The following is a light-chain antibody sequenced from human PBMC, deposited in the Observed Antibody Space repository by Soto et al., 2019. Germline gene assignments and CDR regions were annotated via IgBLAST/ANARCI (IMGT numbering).Light chain of an antibody. CDR2: EGS. CDR1: SSDVGSYNL. J-gene: IGLJ1*01. CDR3: CSYAGFSTLYV. V-gene: IGLV2-23*01. Sequence: QSVLTQPASVSGSPGQSITISWTGTSSDVGSYNLVSWYQQHPGKAPKLMIYEGSKRPSGVSNRFSGSKSGNTASLTISGLQAEDEADYYCCSYAGFSTLYVFGTGTKLTVL.